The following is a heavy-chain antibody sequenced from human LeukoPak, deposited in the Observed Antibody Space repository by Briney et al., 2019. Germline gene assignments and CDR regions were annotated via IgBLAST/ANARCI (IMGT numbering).Heavy chain of an antibody. CDR1: GISFSSHG. CDR2: IKQDGSEK. D-gene: IGHD3-22*01. J-gene: IGHJ4*02. Sequence: GTSLRLSCAASGISFSSHGMHWVRQAPGKGLEWVADIKQDGSEKYYVDSVKGRFTISRDNAKNSLYLQMNSLRAEDTAVYYCARVSRVGDSSAYRHFDYWGQGILVTVSS. V-gene: IGHV3-7*05. CDR3: ARVSRVGDSSAYRHFDY.